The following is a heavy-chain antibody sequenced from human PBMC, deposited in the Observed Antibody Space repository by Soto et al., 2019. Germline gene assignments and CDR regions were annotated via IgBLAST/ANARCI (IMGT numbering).Heavy chain of an antibody. D-gene: IGHD1-26*01. J-gene: IGHJ4*02. CDR2: ISADNGNT. CDR1: GYTFTSYG. V-gene: IGHV1-18*01. CDR3: ARDDRSGGGSRGYFDY. Sequence: QVQLVQSGAEVKKPGASVKVSCKASGYTFTSYGISWVRQAPGQGLEWRGWISADNGNTNYAQKFPGRVTMTTDTSTSTAYMELRSLRSDDTAVYYCARDDRSGGGSRGYFDYRGKGTLVTVSS.